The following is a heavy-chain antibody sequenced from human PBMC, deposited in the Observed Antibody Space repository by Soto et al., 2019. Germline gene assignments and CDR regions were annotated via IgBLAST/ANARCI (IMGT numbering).Heavy chain of an antibody. J-gene: IGHJ4*02. CDR2: INHSGST. CDR3: ARGPPNTTPFDY. CDR1: GGSFSGYY. Sequence: ETLSLTCAVYGGSFSGYYWSWIRKPPGQGLEWIGEINHSGSTNYNPSLKSRVTISVDTSKNQFSLKLSSVTAADTAVYYCARGPPNTTPFDYWGQSPLLSVS. V-gene: IGHV4-34*01. D-gene: IGHD1-1*01.